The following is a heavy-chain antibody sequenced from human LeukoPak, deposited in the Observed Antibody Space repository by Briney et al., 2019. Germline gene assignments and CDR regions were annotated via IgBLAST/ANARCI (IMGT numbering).Heavy chain of an antibody. J-gene: IGHJ4*02. Sequence: ASVKVSCKASGYTFTGHYMHWVRQAPGQGLEWMGWINPNSGGTGYAQNFQGRVTMTRDTSINTAYMEVSRLRSDDTAVYYCAREPYPPPWYYFDYWGQGTLVTVSS. CDR1: GYTFTGHY. CDR2: INPNSGGT. D-gene: IGHD2-8*02. V-gene: IGHV1-2*02. CDR3: AREPYPPPWYYFDY.